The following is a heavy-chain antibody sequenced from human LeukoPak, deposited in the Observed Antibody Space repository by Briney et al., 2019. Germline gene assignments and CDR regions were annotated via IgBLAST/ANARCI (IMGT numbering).Heavy chain of an antibody. CDR3: VQSTAWYRSSWYLIY. CDR2: IYSGGST. Sequence: PGGSLRLSCAASGFTVSSNCMSWVRQAPGKGLEWVSVIYSGGSTYYADSVKGRFSISRDNSRDTLNLQMNSLRAEDTAIYYCVQSTAWYRSSWYLIYWGQGILVTVSS. CDR1: GFTVSSNC. V-gene: IGHV3-53*01. D-gene: IGHD6-13*01. J-gene: IGHJ4*02.